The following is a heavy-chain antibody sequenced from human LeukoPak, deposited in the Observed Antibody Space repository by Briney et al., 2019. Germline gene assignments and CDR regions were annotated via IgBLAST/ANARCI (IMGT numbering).Heavy chain of an antibody. Sequence: GGSLRLSCAASGFPFSSYSMNWVRQAPGKGLEWVSYISSSSSTIYYADSVKGRFTISRDNAKNSLYLQMNSLRAEDTAVYYCARGGVGYDYVWGSYRGAFDIWGQGTMVTVSS. CDR3: ARGGVGYDYVWGSYRGAFDI. J-gene: IGHJ3*02. D-gene: IGHD3-16*02. V-gene: IGHV3-48*01. CDR1: GFPFSSYS. CDR2: ISSSSSTI.